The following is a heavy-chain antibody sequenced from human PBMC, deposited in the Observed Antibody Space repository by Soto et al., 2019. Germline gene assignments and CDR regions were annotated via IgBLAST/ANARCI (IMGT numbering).Heavy chain of an antibody. CDR3: NKYSGSLSIPAA. V-gene: IGHV3-48*01. J-gene: IGHJ5*02. CDR2: ISSSSSTI. CDR1: GFTFSTYS. D-gene: IGHD1-26*01. Sequence: PGGSLRLSCAASGFTFSTYSMNWVRQAPGKGLEWVSYISSSSSTIFYTDSVKGRFTVSRDNAKNSLYLQMNSLRAEDTAVYYCNKYSGSLSIPAALGPGTLVTVSS.